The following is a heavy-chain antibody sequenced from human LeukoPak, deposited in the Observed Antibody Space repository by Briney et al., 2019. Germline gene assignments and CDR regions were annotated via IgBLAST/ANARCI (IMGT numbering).Heavy chain of an antibody. CDR3: VRGPYGASISKWFDP. J-gene: IGHJ5*02. CDR2: IYYSGDT. D-gene: IGHD4/OR15-4a*01. V-gene: IGHV4-59*01. Sequence: PSETLSLTCTVSRGSISGYSWSWIRQSPGGGLEWIGYIYYSGDTAYNPSLRSRVTMSVDTSKNQFSLQLRSMTTADTAAYYCVRGPYGASISKWFDPWGQGTQVTVSS. CDR1: RGSISGYS.